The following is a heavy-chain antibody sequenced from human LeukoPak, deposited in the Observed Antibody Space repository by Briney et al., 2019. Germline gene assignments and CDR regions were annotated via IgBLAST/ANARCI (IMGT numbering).Heavy chain of an antibody. J-gene: IGHJ4*02. CDR3: AKEGSQLLWFGELFNYFDY. D-gene: IGHD3-10*01. V-gene: IGHV3-21*06. Sequence: GGSLRLSCAASGFTFSNYNMNWVRQAPGKGLEWVSSISSSGYYISYADSVKGRFTISRDNAKNSLYLQMNSLRAEDTAVYYCAKEGSQLLWFGELFNYFDYWGQGTLVTVSS. CDR2: ISSSGYYI. CDR1: GFTFSNYN.